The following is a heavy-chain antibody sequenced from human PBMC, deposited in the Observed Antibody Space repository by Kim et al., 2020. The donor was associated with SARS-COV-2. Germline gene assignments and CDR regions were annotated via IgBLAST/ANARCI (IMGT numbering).Heavy chain of an antibody. CDR3: ARDAGVSYYYDSSSSTGVTTTSGHFDY. V-gene: IGHV1-3*01. Sequence: ASVKVSCKASGYTFTSYAMHWVRQAPGQRLEWMGWINAGNGNTKYSQKFQGRVTITRDTSASTAYMELSSLRSEDTAVYYCARDAGVSYYYDSSSSTGVTTTSGHFDYWGQGTLVTVSS. J-gene: IGHJ4*02. CDR2: INAGNGNT. CDR1: GYTFTSYA. D-gene: IGHD3-22*01.